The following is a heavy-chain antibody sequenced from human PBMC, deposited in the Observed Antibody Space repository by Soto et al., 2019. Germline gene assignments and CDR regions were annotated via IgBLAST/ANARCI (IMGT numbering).Heavy chain of an antibody. CDR1: GFTFSSNS. V-gene: IGHV3-48*02. J-gene: IGHJ4*02. D-gene: IGHD3-3*01. Sequence: EVQVVESGGGLVQPGGSLRLSCAASGFTFSSNSMNWVRQAPGKGLEWISYISSSSTIYADSVKGRFTISRDNAKNSLYLQMNSLRDEDTAGYYCARVLWSGHLTSGLWGQGTLVTVSS. CDR2: ISSSSTI. CDR3: ARVLWSGHLTSGL.